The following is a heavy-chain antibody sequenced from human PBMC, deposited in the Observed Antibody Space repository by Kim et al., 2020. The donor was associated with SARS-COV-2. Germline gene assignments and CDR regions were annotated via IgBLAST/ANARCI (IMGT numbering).Heavy chain of an antibody. CDR3: ARALYYYYGMDV. CDR2: IYYSGST. Sequence: SETLSLTCTVSGGSISSYYWSWIRQPPGKGLEWIGYIYYSGSTNYNPSLKSRVTISVDTSKNQFSLKLSSVTAADTAVYYCARALYYYYGMDVWGQGTTVTVSS. CDR1: GGSISSYY. J-gene: IGHJ6*02. V-gene: IGHV4-59*01.